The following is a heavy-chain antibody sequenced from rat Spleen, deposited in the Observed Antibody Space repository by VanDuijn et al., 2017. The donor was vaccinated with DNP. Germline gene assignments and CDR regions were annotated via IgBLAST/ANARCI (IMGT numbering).Heavy chain of an antibody. CDR3: ARGGRSYFDY. D-gene: IGHD1-11*01. V-gene: IGHV5-25*01. CDR1: GFTFSNYY. CDR2: ITPSGYRT. J-gene: IGHJ2*01. Sequence: EVQLVESGGGLVQPGRSLKLSCAASGFTFSNYYMAWVRQAPKKGLEWVAAITPSGYRTYYTDSVKGRFTISRDNAKSSLYLQMNSLRSEDTATYYCARGGRSYFDYWGQGVMVTVSS.